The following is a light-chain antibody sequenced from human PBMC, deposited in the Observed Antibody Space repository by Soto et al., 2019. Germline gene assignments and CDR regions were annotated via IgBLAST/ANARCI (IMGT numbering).Light chain of an antibody. J-gene: IGKJ4*01. CDR1: QSISSW. CDR2: DSS. V-gene: IGKV1-5*01. CDR3: QHYNSLLT. Sequence: DIQMTQSPSTLSASVGDRVTITCRASQSISSWLAWDQQKPVKAPQLLIYDSSSLESGVPSRFSGSGSGTEFTLTISSLQPDDFETYYCQHYNSLLTFGGGTKVEIK.